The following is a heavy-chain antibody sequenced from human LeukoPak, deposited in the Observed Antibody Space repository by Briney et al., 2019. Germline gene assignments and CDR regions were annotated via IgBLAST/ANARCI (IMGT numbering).Heavy chain of an antibody. Sequence: GGSLRLSCAASGFTFSNAWMSWVRQAPGKGLEWVGRIKSKTDGETTGYAAPVKGRFAISRDDSKNMLCLQMSSLKTEDTAVYYCTSSQITMVRGIISYWGQGTLVTVSS. CDR2: IKSKTDGETT. CDR3: TSSQITMVRGIISY. CDR1: GFTFSNAW. J-gene: IGHJ4*02. D-gene: IGHD3-10*01. V-gene: IGHV3-15*01.